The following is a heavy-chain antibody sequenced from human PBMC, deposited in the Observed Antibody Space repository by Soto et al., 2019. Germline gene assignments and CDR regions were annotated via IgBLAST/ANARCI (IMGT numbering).Heavy chain of an antibody. J-gene: IGHJ4*02. D-gene: IGHD1-26*01. CDR1: GFTFSSYD. CDR2: IGVYANT. V-gene: IGHV3-23*01. Sequence: EVELLESGGDLVQPGGSLRLSCAASGFTFSSYDMNWVRQAPGKGLEWVSAIGVYANTYYADSVKGRFTISRDDSRNTVHLQLNSLRVDDTAVYYCPKESTVGSPGDYFDSWGQGTLVTVSS. CDR3: PKESTVGSPGDYFDS.